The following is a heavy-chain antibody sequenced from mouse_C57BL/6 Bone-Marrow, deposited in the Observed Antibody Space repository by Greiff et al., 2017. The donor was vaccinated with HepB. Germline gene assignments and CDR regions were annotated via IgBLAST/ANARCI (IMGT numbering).Heavy chain of an antibody. V-gene: IGHV1-69*01. Sequence: QVQLKQPGAELVMPGASVKLSCKASGYTFTSYWMHWVKQRPGQGLEWIGEIDPSDSYTNYNQKFKGKSTLTVDKSSSTAYMQLSSLTSEDSAVYYCARRITTVGFDYWGQGTTLTVSS. J-gene: IGHJ2*01. CDR3: ARRITTVGFDY. D-gene: IGHD1-1*01. CDR1: GYTFTSYW. CDR2: IDPSDSYT.